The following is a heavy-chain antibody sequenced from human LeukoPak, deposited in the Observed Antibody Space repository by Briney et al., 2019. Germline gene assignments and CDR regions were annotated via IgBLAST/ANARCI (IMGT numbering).Heavy chain of an antibody. V-gene: IGHV3-21*01. J-gene: IGHJ4*02. CDR1: GFTFSSYS. CDR3: ARRGDRTAAGLEYYFDY. Sequence: GGSLRLSCAASGFTFSSYSMNWVRQAPGKGLEWVSSISSSSSYIYYADSVKGRFTISRDNAKNSLYLQMNSLRAEDTAVYYCARRGDRTAAGLEYYFDYWGQGTLVTVSS. CDR2: ISSSSSYI. D-gene: IGHD6-13*01.